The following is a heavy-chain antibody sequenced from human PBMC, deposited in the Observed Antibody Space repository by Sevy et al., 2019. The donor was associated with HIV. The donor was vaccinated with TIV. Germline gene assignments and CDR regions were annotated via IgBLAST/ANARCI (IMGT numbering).Heavy chain of an antibody. D-gene: IGHD4-17*01. V-gene: IGHV1-18*01. CDR3: ARVRDLTVTEGGPEYFQH. CDR2: ISAYNGNT. J-gene: IGHJ1*01. CDR1: GYTFTSYG. Sequence: ASVKVSCKASGYTFTSYGISWVRQAPGQGLEWMGWISAYNGNTNYAQKLQGRVTMTTDTSTSTAYMELRSLRSDDTAVYYWARVRDLTVTEGGPEYFQHWGQGTLVTVSS.